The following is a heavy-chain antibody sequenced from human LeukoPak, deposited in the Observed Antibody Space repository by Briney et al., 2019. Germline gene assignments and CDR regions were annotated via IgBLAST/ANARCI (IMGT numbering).Heavy chain of an antibody. J-gene: IGHJ3*02. V-gene: IGHV4-59*08. D-gene: IGHD6-19*01. Sequence: SETLSLTCTVSGGSISSHYWSWIRQPPGKGLEWIGYIYSGGSTSYNPSLKSRVTISEDTPNTPFSLKVTSMTAADTAVYYCARRRQFAFDIWGQGTMVTVSS. CDR2: IYSGGST. CDR3: ARRRQFAFDI. CDR1: GGSISSHY.